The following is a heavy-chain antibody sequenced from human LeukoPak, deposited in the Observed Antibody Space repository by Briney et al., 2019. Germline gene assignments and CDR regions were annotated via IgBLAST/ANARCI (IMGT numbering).Heavy chain of an antibody. D-gene: IGHD5-24*01. Sequence: SQTLSLTCTVSVGSITSGNYYGICIRQPAKKGLEWIGRIHTSGSTNYNPSLESRVTISMDTSRSQFSLNLSSVTAEDTAVYYCARDARDGYNYQYFDYWGQGTLVTVSS. J-gene: IGHJ4*02. CDR3: ARDARDGYNYQYFDY. CDR2: IHTSGST. CDR1: VGSITSGNYY. V-gene: IGHV4-61*02.